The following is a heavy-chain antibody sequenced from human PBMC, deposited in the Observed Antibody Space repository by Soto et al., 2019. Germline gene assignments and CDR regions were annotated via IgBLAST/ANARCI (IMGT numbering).Heavy chain of an antibody. V-gene: IGHV3-53*01. CDR3: ARDNDY. Sequence: EVQLVESGGGLIRPGGSLRLSCAVSGFTVSNNYMSWVRQAPGKGLEWVSVIYSGGTTYYADSVKGRFTISRDNSKNTLYLQMNSLRVEDTAVFYCARDNDYWGQGTLVTVSS. CDR1: GFTVSNNY. J-gene: IGHJ4*02. CDR2: IYSGGTT.